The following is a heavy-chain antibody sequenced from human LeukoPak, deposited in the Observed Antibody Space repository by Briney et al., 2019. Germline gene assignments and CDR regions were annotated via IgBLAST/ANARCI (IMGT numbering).Heavy chain of an antibody. CDR1: GFTFDDYA. CDR3: AKDWGVDSSGSFDY. D-gene: IGHD3-22*01. Sequence: GGSLRLSCAASGFTFDDYAMHWVRQAPGKGLEWVSLVSGDGGSTYYADSVKGRFTISRDNSKNSLYLQMNSLRTEDTALYYCAKDWGVDSSGSFDYWGQGTLVTVSS. V-gene: IGHV3-43*02. CDR2: VSGDGGST. J-gene: IGHJ4*02.